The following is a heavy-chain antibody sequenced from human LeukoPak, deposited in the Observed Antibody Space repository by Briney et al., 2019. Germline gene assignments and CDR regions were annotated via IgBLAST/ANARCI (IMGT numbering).Heavy chain of an antibody. D-gene: IGHD3-22*01. CDR2: LYSSGST. CDR3: ARGEYDSSAYWGYYFEN. Sequence: SQTLSLTCTVSGVSISSGSYYWSWVRQPAGKGLEWIGRLYSSGSTNYSPSFKSRVTISVDTSKNQFSLNLSSVTAADTAVYYCARGEYDSSAYWGYYFENWGQGTLVTVSS. CDR1: GVSISSGSYY. J-gene: IGHJ4*02. V-gene: IGHV4-61*02.